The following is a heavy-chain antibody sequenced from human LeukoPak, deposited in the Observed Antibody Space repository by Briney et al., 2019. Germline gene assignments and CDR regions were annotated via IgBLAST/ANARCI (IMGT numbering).Heavy chain of an antibody. CDR1: GGSFSGYY. CDR3: ARVLPPPDYYGSGSYYRENWFDP. J-gene: IGHJ5*02. CDR2: INHSGST. Sequence: SETLSLTCAVYGGSFSGYYWSWIRQPPGEGLEWIGEINHSGSTNYNPSLKSRVTISVDTSKNQFSLKLSSVTAADTAVYYCARVLPPPDYYGSGSYYRENWFDPWGQGTLVTVSS. D-gene: IGHD3-10*01. V-gene: IGHV4-34*01.